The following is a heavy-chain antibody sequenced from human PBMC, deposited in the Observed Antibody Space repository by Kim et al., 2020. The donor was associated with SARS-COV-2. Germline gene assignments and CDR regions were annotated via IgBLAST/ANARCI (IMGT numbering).Heavy chain of an antibody. CDR2: IYSGGST. D-gene: IGHD3-10*01. CDR1: GFTVSSNY. V-gene: IGHV3-53*01. J-gene: IGHJ4*02. CDR3: ARDLWRGSMAPPY. Sequence: GGSLRLSCAASGFTVSSNYMSWVRQAPGKGLEWVSVIYSGGSTYYADSVKGRLTISRDNSKNTLYLQMNSLRAEDTAVYYCARDLWRGSMAPPYWGQGTLVTVSS.